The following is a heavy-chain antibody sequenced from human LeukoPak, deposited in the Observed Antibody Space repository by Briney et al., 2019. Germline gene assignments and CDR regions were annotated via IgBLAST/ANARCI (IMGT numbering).Heavy chain of an antibody. D-gene: IGHD5-12*01. V-gene: IGHV1-24*01. CDR1: GYTLTELS. CDR2: FDPEDGET. CDR3: ATGLDIVATIMSN. Sequence: GASVKDSCKVSGYTLTELSMHWVRQAPGKGLEWMGGFDPEDGETIYAQKFQGRVTMTEDTSTDTAYMELSSLRSEDTAVYYCATGLDIVATIMSNWGQGTLVTVSS. J-gene: IGHJ4*02.